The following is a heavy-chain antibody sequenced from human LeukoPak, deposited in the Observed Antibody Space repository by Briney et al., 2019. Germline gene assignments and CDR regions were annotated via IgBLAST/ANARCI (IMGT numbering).Heavy chain of an antibody. CDR1: GGSITSYY. CDR3: ARDEYGEGVDY. D-gene: IGHD4-17*01. Sequence: PSETLSLTCTVSGGSITSYYWGWIRQPPGKGLEWIGYMYDSESTKYNPSLKSRVTMSVDTSKNQFSLNLSSVTAADTAIYYCARDEYGEGVDYWGQGTLVTVSS. CDR2: MYDSEST. J-gene: IGHJ4*02. V-gene: IGHV4-59*01.